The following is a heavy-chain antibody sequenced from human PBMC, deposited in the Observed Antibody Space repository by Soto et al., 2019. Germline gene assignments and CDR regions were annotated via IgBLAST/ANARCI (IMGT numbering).Heavy chain of an antibody. CDR1: GFTFNNYG. Sequence: PGGSLRLSCAASGFTFNNYGMHWVRQAPGKGLEWVAVIWNDGNGYYYANSVKGRFTISKDNSKNTLYLQMSSLRVEDTAVYYCARRQISPPTRGAASARGGMDVWGQGTTVTV. J-gene: IGHJ6*02. CDR2: IWNDGNGY. V-gene: IGHV3-33*01. D-gene: IGHD6-13*01. CDR3: ARRQISPPTRGAASARGGMDV.